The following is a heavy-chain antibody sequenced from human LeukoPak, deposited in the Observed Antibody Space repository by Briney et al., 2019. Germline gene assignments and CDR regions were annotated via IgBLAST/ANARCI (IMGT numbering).Heavy chain of an antibody. CDR3: ARDPSNSSGWYIFFDF. Sequence: ASVKVSCKASGYTFTSYGISWVRQAPGQGLEGVGWISTYNGDTKYAQKLQGRVTMTTDTSTSTAYMELRSLRSDDTAVYYCARDPSNSSGWYIFFDFWGQGTLVAVSS. D-gene: IGHD6-19*01. CDR1: GYTFTSYG. CDR2: ISTYNGDT. V-gene: IGHV1-18*01. J-gene: IGHJ4*02.